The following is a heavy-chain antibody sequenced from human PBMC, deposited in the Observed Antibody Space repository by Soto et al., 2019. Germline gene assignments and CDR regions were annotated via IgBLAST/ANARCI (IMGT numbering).Heavy chain of an antibody. CDR1: GFTFSSYA. CDR2: ISGSGGST. J-gene: IGHJ6*02. V-gene: IGHV3-23*01. CDR3: AKGGSRYDILTGYAPYYYCGMDV. Sequence: EVQLLESGGGLVQPGGSLRLSCAASGFTFSSYAMSWVRQAPGKGLEWVSAISGSGGSTYYADSVKGRFTISRDNSKNTLYLQMNSLRAEDTSVYYCAKGGSRYDILTGYAPYYYCGMDVWGQGTTVTVAS. D-gene: IGHD3-9*01.